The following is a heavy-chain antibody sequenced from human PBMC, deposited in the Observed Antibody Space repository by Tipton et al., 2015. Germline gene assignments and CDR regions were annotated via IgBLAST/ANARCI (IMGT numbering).Heavy chain of an antibody. D-gene: IGHD3-10*01. CDR3: ARTYSYDSGTDYEGDWFDP. V-gene: IGHV4-39*02. CDR1: GGSLSSGSYY. Sequence: TLSLTCTVSGGSLSSGSYYWSWIRQPPEKGLEWIGSIYYTGTTHYNPSLKGRLTISLDTTKNHFSLRLNSVTAADTAVYYCARTYSYDSGTDYEGDWFDPWGQGTLVTVSS. J-gene: IGHJ5*02. CDR2: IYYTGTT.